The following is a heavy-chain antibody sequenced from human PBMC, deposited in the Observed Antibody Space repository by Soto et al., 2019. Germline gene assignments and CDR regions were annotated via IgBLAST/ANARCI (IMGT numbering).Heavy chain of an antibody. CDR3: ARRGGY. Sequence: QVQLVESGGGLVKPGGSLRLSCAASGFNFNEYYMTWYRQAPGKGLEWVAYINSVGIYTKHVDSVKGRFSISRDNTKKSLYLQMNRLRVEDTGVYYCARRGGYWGQGTLVTVSS. J-gene: IGHJ4*02. D-gene: IGHD2-15*01. CDR2: INSVGIYT. V-gene: IGHV3-11*06. CDR1: GFNFNEYY.